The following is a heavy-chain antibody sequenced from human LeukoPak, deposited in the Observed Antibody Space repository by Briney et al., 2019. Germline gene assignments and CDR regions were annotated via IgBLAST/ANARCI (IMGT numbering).Heavy chain of an antibody. V-gene: IGHV1-8*01. D-gene: IGHD1/OR15-1a*01. Sequence: ASVKVSCKASGYTFTNYDIIWVRQATGQGPEWMGWMTPNSGNTDYAQKFLGRVTMTRDTSISTAYMELSRLRSDDTAVYYCARANINWFDPWGQGTLVTVSS. CDR2: MTPNSGNT. CDR3: ARANINWFDP. CDR1: GYTFTNYD. J-gene: IGHJ5*02.